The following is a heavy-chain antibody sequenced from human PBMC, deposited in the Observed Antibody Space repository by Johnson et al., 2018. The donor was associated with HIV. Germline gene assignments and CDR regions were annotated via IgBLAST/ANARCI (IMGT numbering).Heavy chain of an antibody. CDR2: INTDGTNS. Sequence: VQPVESGGGVVQPGRSLRLSCAASGFTFSSYAIHWVRQAPGKGLVWVSRINTDGTNSAFADFLKGRSTISRDNAKSTLYLQMNSLRAEDTAVYYCARDNGGAFDIWGPGTMVTVSS. J-gene: IGHJ3*02. CDR3: ARDNGGAFDI. D-gene: IGHD4-23*01. CDR1: GFTFSSYA. V-gene: IGHV3-74*01.